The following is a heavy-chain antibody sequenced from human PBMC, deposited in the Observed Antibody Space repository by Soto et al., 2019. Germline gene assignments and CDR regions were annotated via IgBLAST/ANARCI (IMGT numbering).Heavy chain of an antibody. CDR3: ARDAPRCSGGSCFDF. Sequence: EVQLVESGGGLVQPGGSLRLSCAASGFTFSSYSMNWVRQAPGKGLEWVSYINSGSSTIYYADSVKGRFTISRDNAKNSLYLQMYSLRDVDTAVYYCARDAPRCSGGSCFDFWGQGTLVTVSS. CDR2: INSGSSTI. CDR1: GFTFSSYS. J-gene: IGHJ4*02. D-gene: IGHD2-15*01. V-gene: IGHV3-48*02.